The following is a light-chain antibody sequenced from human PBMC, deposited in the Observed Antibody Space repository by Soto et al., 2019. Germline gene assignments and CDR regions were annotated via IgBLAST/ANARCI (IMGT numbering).Light chain of an antibody. Sequence: EIAMTQSPATLSVSPGERATLSCRASQSISTELAWYQQIPGQPPRLLIYSASTRATGVPARFTGSGSGSEFTLTISGLQPEDFAIYYCQQCHNWPLTFGQGTRLEI. CDR1: QSISTE. CDR2: SAS. CDR3: QQCHNWPLT. V-gene: IGKV3-15*01. J-gene: IGKJ2*01.